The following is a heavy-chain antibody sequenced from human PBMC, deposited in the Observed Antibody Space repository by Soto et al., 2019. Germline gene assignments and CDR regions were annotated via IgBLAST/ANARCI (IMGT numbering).Heavy chain of an antibody. CDR1: GFTFSSYA. CDR2: ISSNGGST. D-gene: IGHD3-10*01. J-gene: IGHJ4*02. CDR3: ARDKGKVHFDY. Sequence: GGSLRLSCSASGFTFSSYAMHWVRQAPGKGLEYVSAISSNGGSTYYADSVKGRFTISRDNSKNTLYLQMSSLRAEDTAVYYCARDKGKVHFDYWGQGTLVTVSS. V-gene: IGHV3-64D*06.